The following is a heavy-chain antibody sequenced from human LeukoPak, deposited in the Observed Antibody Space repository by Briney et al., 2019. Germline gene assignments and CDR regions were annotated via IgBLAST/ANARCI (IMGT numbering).Heavy chain of an antibody. J-gene: IGHJ4*02. CDR2: IKQDGSEK. Sequence: GGSLRLSCAASGFTLSSYWMSWVRQAPGKGLEWVANIKQDGSEKYYVDSVKGRFTISRDNAKNSLYLQMNSLRAEDTAVYYCARDRMVRGVPTVGGQGTLVTVSS. D-gene: IGHD3-10*01. CDR3: ARDRMVRGVPTV. V-gene: IGHV3-7*01. CDR1: GFTLSSYW.